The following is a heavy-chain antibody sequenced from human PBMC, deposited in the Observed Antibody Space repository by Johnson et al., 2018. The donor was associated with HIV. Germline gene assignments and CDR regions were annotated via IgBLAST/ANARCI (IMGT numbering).Heavy chain of an antibody. D-gene: IGHD1-26*01. CDR1: GFTFSSYW. CDR3: AKDRVGATSPRAQNAFDI. CDR2: IKQDGSDK. Sequence: VLLVESGGGLVQTGGSLRLSCAASGFTFSSYWMSWVRQAPGKGLEWVANIKQDGSDKYSEDSVKGRFTISRDNSKNTLYLQMNSLRAEDKAVYYCAKDRVGATSPRAQNAFDIWGQGTMVTVSS. J-gene: IGHJ3*02. V-gene: IGHV3-7*01.